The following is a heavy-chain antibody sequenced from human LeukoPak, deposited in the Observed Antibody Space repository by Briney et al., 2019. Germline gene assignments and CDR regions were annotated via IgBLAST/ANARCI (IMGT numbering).Heavy chain of an antibody. J-gene: IGHJ4*02. CDR2: MYYRGTT. CDR3: AREYSRSVVAGSRPDL. D-gene: IGHD2-21*01. Sequence: SETLALTCSVSGGSISSSSYYWGWIRQSPGKGLERIGSMYYRGTTYESSSLKSRLTLSIDTANNQFSLKLTSVTAADTGVYYCAREYSRSVVAGSRPDLWGQGLLITVS. V-gene: IGHV4-39*02. CDR1: GGSISSSSYY.